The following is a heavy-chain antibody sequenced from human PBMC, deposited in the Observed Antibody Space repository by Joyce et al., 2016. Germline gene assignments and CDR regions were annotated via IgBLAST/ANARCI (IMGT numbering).Heavy chain of an antibody. CDR1: GFTFSSYW. CDR3: VNGWNYVRLDD. J-gene: IGHJ4*02. Sequence: EVQLVESGGGLVQPGGSLRLSLAASGFTFSSYWMHWVRQAPGEGLVWVSRTNTNGSDTNYADSVKGRFTMSRDNAKNTVYLQMSNLRAEDTAVYYCVNGWNYVRLDDWGQGTLVTVSS. CDR2: TNTNGSDT. D-gene: IGHD1-7*01. V-gene: IGHV3-74*01.